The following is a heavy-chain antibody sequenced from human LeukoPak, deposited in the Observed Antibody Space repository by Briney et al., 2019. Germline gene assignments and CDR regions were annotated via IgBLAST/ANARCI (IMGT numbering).Heavy chain of an antibody. CDR3: ARVVGVTIYGVANPHFDY. V-gene: IGHV4-59*01. D-gene: IGHD3-3*01. Sequence: AETLSLTCTVSGRSINSYYWSWVRQPPGEGLEWLGYIYYSGSTNYNPSRKGRVTMSVDTSKNQFSLKLSSVTAADTAVYYCARVVGVTIYGVANPHFDYWGQGTLVTVSS. CDR2: IYYSGST. CDR1: GRSINSYY. J-gene: IGHJ4*02.